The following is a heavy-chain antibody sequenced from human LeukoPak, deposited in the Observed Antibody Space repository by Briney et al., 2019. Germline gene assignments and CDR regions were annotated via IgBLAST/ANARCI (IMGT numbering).Heavy chain of an antibody. V-gene: IGHV1-18*01. J-gene: IGHJ1*01. Sequence: ASVKVSCKASGYTFTSYGISWVRQAPGQGLEWMGWISAYNGNTNYAQKLQGRVTMTTDTSTSTAYMELSSLRSEDTAVYYCAREDRPPNYFQHWGQGTLVTVSS. CDR3: AREDRPPNYFQH. CDR1: GYTFTSYG. CDR2: ISAYNGNT.